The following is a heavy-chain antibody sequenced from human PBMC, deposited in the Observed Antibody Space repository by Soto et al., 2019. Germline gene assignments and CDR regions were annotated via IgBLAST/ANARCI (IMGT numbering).Heavy chain of an antibody. J-gene: IGHJ4*02. CDR1: GFTFNTYA. CDR2: ISGSGYNT. CDR3: ARERECGAPQGAPCADF. Sequence: EVQLSESGGGLVQPGGSLRLSCATSGFTFNTYAMSWVRQAPGKGLEWVSAISGSGYNTYHADSVKGRFTISGDNSKSVLLLQMNSLRAEDTAVYWCARERECGAPQGAPCADFWGQGTLVTVSS. D-gene: IGHD2-21*01. V-gene: IGHV3-23*01.